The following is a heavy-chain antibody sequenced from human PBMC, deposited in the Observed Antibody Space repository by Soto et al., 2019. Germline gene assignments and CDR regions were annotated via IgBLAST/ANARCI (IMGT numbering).Heavy chain of an antibody. J-gene: IGHJ4*02. Sequence: QVQLVESGGGVVQPGRSLRLSCAASGFTFSSYAMHWVRQAPGKGLEWVAVISSDGSNKYYEASVKGRFTISRDNSKNTLYLQMNSLRAEDTAVYYCAREVSYYDSSGYSRYFDYWGQGTLVTVSS. CDR2: ISSDGSNK. D-gene: IGHD3-22*01. V-gene: IGHV3-30-3*01. CDR1: GFTFSSYA. CDR3: AREVSYYDSSGYSRYFDY.